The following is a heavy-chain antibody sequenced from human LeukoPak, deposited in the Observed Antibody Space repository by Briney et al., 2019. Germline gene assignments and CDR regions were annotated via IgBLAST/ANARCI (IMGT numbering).Heavy chain of an antibody. CDR2: ISSSGSTI. Sequence: GGSLRLSCAASGFTFSSYEMNWVRQAPGKGLEWVSYISSSGSTIYYADSVKGRFTISRDNAKNSLYPQMNSLRAEDTAVYYCARIITYYYDSSLPFDYWGQGTLVTVSS. D-gene: IGHD3-22*01. CDR3: ARIITYYYDSSLPFDY. CDR1: GFTFSSYE. J-gene: IGHJ4*02. V-gene: IGHV3-48*03.